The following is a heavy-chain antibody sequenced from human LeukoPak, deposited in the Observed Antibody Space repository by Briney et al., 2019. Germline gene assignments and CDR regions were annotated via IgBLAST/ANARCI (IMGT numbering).Heavy chain of an antibody. Sequence: SETLSLTCTVSGGSASTGGYFWSWIRQHPGKGLEWIGYIYYSGSTFYNPSLKSRVTISLDTSKNQFSLNLSSVTAADTAVYFCARDLPGYDIVWGQGTLVTVSS. J-gene: IGHJ4*02. D-gene: IGHD3-9*01. CDR3: ARDLPGYDIV. V-gene: IGHV4-31*03. CDR1: GGSASTGGYF. CDR2: IYYSGST.